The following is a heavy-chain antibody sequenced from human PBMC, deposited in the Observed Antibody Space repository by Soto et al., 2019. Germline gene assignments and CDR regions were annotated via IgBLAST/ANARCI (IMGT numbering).Heavy chain of an antibody. CDR1: GYSFTSYW. Sequence: GESLRISFKGSGYSFTSYWIGWVRQMPGKGLEWMGIIYPGDSDTRYSPSFQGQVTISADKSISTAYLQWSSLKASDTAMYYCARQPRGSIAVAGAIHYGMDVWGQGTTVTVSS. V-gene: IGHV5-51*01. D-gene: IGHD6-19*01. J-gene: IGHJ6*02. CDR2: IYPGDSDT. CDR3: ARQPRGSIAVAGAIHYGMDV.